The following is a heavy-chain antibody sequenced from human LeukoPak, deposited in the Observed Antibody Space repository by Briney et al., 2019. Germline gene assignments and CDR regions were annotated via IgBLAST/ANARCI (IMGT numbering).Heavy chain of an antibody. CDR3: ARETTVTFDAFDI. CDR1: GFTVSSNC. Sequence: PGGSLRLSCAASGFTVSSNCVTWVRQAPGKGLEWVSVLCGGDSPYYADSVKGRFTISRDNSKNTLYLQMNSLRAEDTAVYYCARETTVTFDAFDIWGQGTMVTVSS. D-gene: IGHD4-17*01. CDR2: LCGGDSP. V-gene: IGHV3-66*01. J-gene: IGHJ3*02.